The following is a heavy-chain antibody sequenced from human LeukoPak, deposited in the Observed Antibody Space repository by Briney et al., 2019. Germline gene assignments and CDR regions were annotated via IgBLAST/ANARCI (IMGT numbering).Heavy chain of an antibody. CDR2: ISSSSSTI. J-gene: IGHJ4*02. D-gene: IGHD3-10*01. CDR3: ASGLYYHDY. CDR1: GFTFSSYG. V-gene: IGHV3-48*04. Sequence: GGSLRLSCAASGFTFSSYGMHWVRQAPGKGLEWVSYISSSSSTIYYADSVKGRFTISRDNAKNSLYLQMNSLRAEDTAVYYCASGLYYHDYWGQGTLVTVSS.